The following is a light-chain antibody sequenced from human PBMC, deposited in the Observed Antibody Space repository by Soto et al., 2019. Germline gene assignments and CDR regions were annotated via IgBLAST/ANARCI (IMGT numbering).Light chain of an antibody. V-gene: IGKV1-5*01. CDR3: QQYKSFSPYT. Sequence: DIQMTQSPSTLSAFVGDRVTITCRASQNVGTWLAWYQQKPGKAPKLLIFDASTLDRGVPSRFSGSGSWTHFTLTISSLQPDEFATYFCQQYKSFSPYTFGQGTKLDLK. CDR2: DAS. J-gene: IGKJ2*01. CDR1: QNVGTW.